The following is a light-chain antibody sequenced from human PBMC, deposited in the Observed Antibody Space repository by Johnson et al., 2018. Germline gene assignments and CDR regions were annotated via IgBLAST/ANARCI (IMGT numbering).Light chain of an antibody. V-gene: IGLV1-51*02. CDR2: ENN. CDR1: SSNIGNNY. Sequence: QSVLTQPPSVSAAPGQKVTISCSGSSSNIGNNYVSWYQQLPGTAPKLLIYENNKRPSGIPNRFSGSKSGTPATLGITGLQTGDEADYYLGTWDSSLSAVNVFGTGTKVTVL. CDR3: GTWDSSLSAVNV. J-gene: IGLJ1*01.